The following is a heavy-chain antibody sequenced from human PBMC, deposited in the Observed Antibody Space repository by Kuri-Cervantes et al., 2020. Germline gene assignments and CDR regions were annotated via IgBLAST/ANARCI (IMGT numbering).Heavy chain of an antibody. CDR3: ARAWRSRIAFDI. CDR2: IKQDGSGK. V-gene: IGHV3-7*01. Sequence: GESLKISCAASGFTFSSYAMSWVRQAPGKGLEWVANIKQDGSGKYYVDSVKGRFTISRDNAKNSLYLQMNSLRAEDTAVYYCARAWRSRIAFDIWGQGTMVTVSS. CDR1: GFTFSSYA. J-gene: IGHJ3*02. D-gene: IGHD5-24*01.